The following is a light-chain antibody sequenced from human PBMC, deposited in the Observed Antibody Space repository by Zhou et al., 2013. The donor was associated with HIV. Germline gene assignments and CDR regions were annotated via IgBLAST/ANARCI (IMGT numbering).Light chain of an antibody. CDR3: QQYNHLGT. J-gene: IGKJ1*01. CDR2: KAS. Sequence: DIQMTQSPSTLSASVGDRVTITCRASHIINNHLAWYQQKPGKAPKVLISKASNLESGVPARFSGSGSGTEFTLTINSLQPDDFATYYCQQYNHLGTFGQGTKVEIK. CDR1: HIINNH. V-gene: IGKV1-5*03.